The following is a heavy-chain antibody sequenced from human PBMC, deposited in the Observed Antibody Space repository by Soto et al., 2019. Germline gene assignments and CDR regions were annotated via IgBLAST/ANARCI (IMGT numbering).Heavy chain of an antibody. V-gene: IGHV1-2*02. J-gene: IGHJ6*02. D-gene: IGHD2-8*02. CDR3: ASVVYASDVYYYYGMDV. Sequence: ASVQVSCKASGYTFTGYYMHWVRQAPGQGLEWMGWINPNSGGTNYAQKFQGRVTMTRDTSISTAYMELSRLRSDDTAVYYCASVVYASDVYYYYGMDVWGQGTTVTVSS. CDR1: GYTFTGYY. CDR2: INPNSGGT.